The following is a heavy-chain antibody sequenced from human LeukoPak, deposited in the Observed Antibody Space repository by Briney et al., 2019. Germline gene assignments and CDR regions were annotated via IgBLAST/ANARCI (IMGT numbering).Heavy chain of an antibody. V-gene: IGHV3-30*02. J-gene: IGHJ4*02. CDR1: AFTFSRYG. CDR2: IRYDGSNK. Sequence: PGGSLRLSCAASAFTFSRYGMHWVRQAPGKGLEWVAFIRYDGSNKYYADSVNGRFVISRDNSKNTLYLYMNSLRAEDTAVYYCAKDKGLYYFDYWGQGTLVTVSS. CDR3: AKDKGLYYFDY. D-gene: IGHD3-10*01.